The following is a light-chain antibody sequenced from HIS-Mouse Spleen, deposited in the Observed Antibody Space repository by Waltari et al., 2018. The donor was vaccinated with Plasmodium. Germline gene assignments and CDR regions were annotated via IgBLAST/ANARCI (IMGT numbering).Light chain of an antibody. CDR1: SSDVGGYNY. J-gene: IGLJ2*01. CDR3: SSYTSSSRV. V-gene: IGLV2-14*03. CDR2: DVS. Sequence: QSALTQPASVSGSPGQSITISCTGTSSDVGGYNYVPWSQQHPGQAPKLMIYDVSNRPSGVSNRFSGSKSGNTASLTISGLQAEDEADYYCSSYTSSSRVFGGGTKLTVL.